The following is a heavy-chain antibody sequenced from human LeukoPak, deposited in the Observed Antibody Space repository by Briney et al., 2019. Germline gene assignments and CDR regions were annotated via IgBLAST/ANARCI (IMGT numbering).Heavy chain of an antibody. CDR3: ARERFGELD. Sequence: SSETLSLTCAVYGGSFSGYYWSWIRQPPGKGLEWIGEINHSGSTNYNPSLKSRVTISVDTSKNQFSLKLSSVTAADTAVYYCARERFGELDWGQGTLVTVSS. V-gene: IGHV4-34*01. J-gene: IGHJ4*02. D-gene: IGHD3-10*01. CDR1: GGSFSGYY. CDR2: INHSGST.